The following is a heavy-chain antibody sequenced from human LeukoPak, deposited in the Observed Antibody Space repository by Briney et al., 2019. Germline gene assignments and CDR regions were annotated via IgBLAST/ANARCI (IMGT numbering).Heavy chain of an antibody. V-gene: IGHV4-59*08. Sequence: GXSXXXYYWXWXRQPPGKGLEWIGYIHYSGSTNHNPSLKSRVTISVDTSKNQFSLKLTSVTAADTAVYYCASVEQAYWGQGTLVTVSS. D-gene: IGHD5-24*01. CDR2: IHYSGST. J-gene: IGHJ4*02. CDR3: ASVEQAY. CDR1: GXSXXXYY.